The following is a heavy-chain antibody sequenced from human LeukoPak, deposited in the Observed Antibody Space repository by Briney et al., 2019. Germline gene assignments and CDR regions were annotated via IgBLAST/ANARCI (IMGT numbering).Heavy chain of an antibody. Sequence: APVMVSCKASGYTFTSYGISWVRQAPGQGIEWMGWISAYNGNTNYAQKLQGRVTMTTDTSTSTAYMELRSLRSDDTAAYYCAKANYDILTGYFEAFDYWGQGTLVTVSS. CDR1: GYTFTSYG. D-gene: IGHD3-9*01. CDR3: AKANYDILTGYFEAFDY. J-gene: IGHJ4*02. CDR2: ISAYNGNT. V-gene: IGHV1-18*01.